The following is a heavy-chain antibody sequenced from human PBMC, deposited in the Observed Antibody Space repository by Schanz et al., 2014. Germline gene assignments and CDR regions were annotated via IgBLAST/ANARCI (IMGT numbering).Heavy chain of an antibody. D-gene: IGHD3-3*01. CDR3: VTEKRMESGTWAKAFDI. CDR2: INPSSGTT. CDR1: GYTFTSYY. Sequence: QVQLVQSGAEVKKPGASVKVSCKASGYTFTSYYIHWFRQAPGQGLEWMGLINPSSGTTRIAQNFQGRLTVTRDTSTSTVNMELSSLRSEDTAVYYCVTEKRMESGTWAKAFDIWGQGTWVTVSS. J-gene: IGHJ3*02. V-gene: IGHV1-46*01.